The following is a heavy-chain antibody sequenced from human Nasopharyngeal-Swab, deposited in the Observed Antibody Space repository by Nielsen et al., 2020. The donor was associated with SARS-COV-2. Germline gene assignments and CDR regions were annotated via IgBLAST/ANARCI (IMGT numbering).Heavy chain of an antibody. Sequence: GESLKIPCAVSGFTFNNYWMHWVRQAPGKGLVWVSRINGEESRTSYADSVKGRFTISRDNAKNTLYLQMNSLRADDAAMYYCARDPHGVRGAMQDAFDLWGQGTMVTVSS. D-gene: IGHD3-16*01. CDR1: GFTFNNYW. J-gene: IGHJ3*01. CDR2: INGEESRT. CDR3: ARDPHGVRGAMQDAFDL. V-gene: IGHV3-74*01.